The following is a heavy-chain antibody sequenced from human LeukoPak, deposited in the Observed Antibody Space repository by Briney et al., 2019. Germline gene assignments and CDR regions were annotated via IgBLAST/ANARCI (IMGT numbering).Heavy chain of an antibody. CDR3: ARDFYGSASSKAYYYYYGMDV. V-gene: IGHV1-2*02. CDR2: INPNSGGT. CDR1: GYTFTDYY. J-gene: IGHJ6*02. D-gene: IGHD3-10*01. Sequence: ASVKVSCKASGYTFTDYYMNWVRQAPGQGLEWMGWINPNSGGTNYAQKFQGRVTMTRDTSISTASMELSSLRSDDTAVYYCARDFYGSASSKAYYYYYGMDVWGQGTTVTVSS.